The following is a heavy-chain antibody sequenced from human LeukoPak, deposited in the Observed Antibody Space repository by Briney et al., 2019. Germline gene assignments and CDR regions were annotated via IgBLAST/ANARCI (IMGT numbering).Heavy chain of an antibody. D-gene: IGHD5-18*01. CDR2: ISHSGSA. CDR3: ARHPIGTAMVSYFDY. Sequence: SETLSLTCAVYGYSISSGYYWGWIRQPPGQGLEWIGTISHSGSAYYNPSLKSRVTISLDTSKNQFSLRLSSVTAADTAVYYCARHPIGTAMVSYFDYWGQETLVTVSS. CDR1: GYSISSGYY. J-gene: IGHJ4*02. V-gene: IGHV4-38-2*01.